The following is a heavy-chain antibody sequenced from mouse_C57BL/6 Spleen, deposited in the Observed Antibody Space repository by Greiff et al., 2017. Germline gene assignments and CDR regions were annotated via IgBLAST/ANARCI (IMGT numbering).Heavy chain of an antibody. Sequence: EVKLVESGGGLVQPGGSLSLSCAASGFTFTDYYMSWVRQPPGKALEWLGFIRNKANGYTTEYSASVKGRFTISRDNSQSILYLQMNALRAEDSATYYCARSSPGLYYFDYWGQGTTLTVSS. CDR1: GFTFTDYY. J-gene: IGHJ2*01. CDR3: ARSSPGLYYFDY. CDR2: IRNKANGYTT. D-gene: IGHD3-1*01. V-gene: IGHV7-3*01.